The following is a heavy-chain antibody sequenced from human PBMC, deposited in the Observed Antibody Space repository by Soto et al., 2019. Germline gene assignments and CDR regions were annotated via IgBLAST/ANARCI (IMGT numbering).Heavy chain of an antibody. CDR1: GGSISGGGYY. V-gene: IGHV4-31*03. J-gene: IGHJ4*02. D-gene: IGHD6-13*01. CDR2: IYYSGST. CDR3: ARSFGVAGAGHFDY. Sequence: QVQLQESGPGLVKPSQTLSLTCTVSGGSISGGGYYWRWIRQHPGKGLEWIGYIYYSGSTYYNPSLRRRVTISVERSKNHFSLKLSSVTAADTDVYYCARSFGVAGAGHFDYWGRGTLVSVSS.